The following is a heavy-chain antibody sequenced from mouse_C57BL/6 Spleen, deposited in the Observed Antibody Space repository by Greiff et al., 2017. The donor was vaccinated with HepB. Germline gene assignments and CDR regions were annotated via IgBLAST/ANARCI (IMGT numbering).Heavy chain of an antibody. D-gene: IGHD1-1*01. J-gene: IGHJ2*01. CDR1: GYTFTDYY. V-gene: IGHV1-19*01. CDR3: ARRGTTVVAPFDY. CDR2: INPYNGGT. Sequence: VQLKESGPVLVKPGASVKMSCKASGYTFTDYYMNWVKQSHGKSLEWIGVINPYNGGTSYNQKFKGKATLTVDKSSSTAYMELNSLTSEDSAVYYGARRGTTVVAPFDYWGQGTTLTVSS.